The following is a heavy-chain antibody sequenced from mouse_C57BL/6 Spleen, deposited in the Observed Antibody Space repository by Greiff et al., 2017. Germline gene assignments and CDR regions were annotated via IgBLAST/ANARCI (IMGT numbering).Heavy chain of an antibody. Sequence: DVQLQESGAELVKPGASLKLSCTASGFNIKDYYMHWVKQTTEQGLEWIGRIDTEDGETKYAPKLQGKSTITADTSSNTAYLQLSSLESENTSVYYCASLYYGDYWGQGTTLTVSS. CDR3: ASLYYGDY. CDR1: GFNIKDYY. CDR2: IDTEDGET. V-gene: IGHV14-2*01. J-gene: IGHJ2*01.